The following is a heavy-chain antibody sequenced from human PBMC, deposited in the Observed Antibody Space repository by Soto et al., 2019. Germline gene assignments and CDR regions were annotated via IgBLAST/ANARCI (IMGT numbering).Heavy chain of an antibody. CDR3: ARSQGSSTSLDIYYYYYYGMDV. Sequence: QVQLVQSGAEVKKPGSSVKVSCKASGGTFSSYAISWVRQAPGQGLEWMGGIIPISDTTNYAQKFQGRVTITADESTITAYMELSSLRSEDTAVYYCARSQGSSTSLDIYYYYYYGMDVWGQGTTVTVSS. J-gene: IGHJ6*02. CDR2: IIPISDTT. CDR1: GGTFSSYA. V-gene: IGHV1-69*01. D-gene: IGHD2-2*01.